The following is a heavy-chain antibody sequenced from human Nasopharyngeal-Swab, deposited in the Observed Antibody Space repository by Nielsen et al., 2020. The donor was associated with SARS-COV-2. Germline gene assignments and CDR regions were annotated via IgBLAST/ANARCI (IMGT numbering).Heavy chain of an antibody. CDR1: GGSISSGGYY. D-gene: IGHD3-3*01. Sequence: SETLSLTCTVSGGSISSGGYYWSWIRQHPGKGLEWIGYIYYSGSTYYNPSLKSRVTISVDTSKNQFSLKLSSVTAADTAVYYCASGLRFLEWLPLDYWGQGTLVTVSS. V-gene: IGHV4-31*03. CDR3: ASGLRFLEWLPLDY. J-gene: IGHJ4*02. CDR2: IYYSGST.